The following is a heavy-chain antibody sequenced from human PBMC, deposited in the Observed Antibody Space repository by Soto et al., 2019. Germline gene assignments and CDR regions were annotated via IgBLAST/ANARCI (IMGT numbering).Heavy chain of an antibody. V-gene: IGHV3-30-3*01. CDR2: ISYDGSNK. CDR3: ESDCSSHTCYRQGGMDV. D-gene: IGHD2-2*02. CDR1: GFSLNSYA. Sequence: PWGSLRLSCAASGFSLNSYAMHWVRQAPGKGLEWVAVISYDGSNKFYGDSVKGRFTISRDNSKNTVYLQMDSLRTEDTAVYYCESDCSSHTCYRQGGMDVWGQGTTVTVS. J-gene: IGHJ6*02.